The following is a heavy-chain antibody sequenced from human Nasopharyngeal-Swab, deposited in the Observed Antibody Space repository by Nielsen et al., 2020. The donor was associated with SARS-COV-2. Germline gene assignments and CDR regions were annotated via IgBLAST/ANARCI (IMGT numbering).Heavy chain of an antibody. CDR1: GFTFGDYA. Sequence: GESLKISCTASGFTFGDYAMSWVRQAPGKGLEWVGFIRSKAYGGTTEYAASVKGRFTISRDDSKSIAYLQMNSLKTEDTAVHYCTRDIRVRGVPSDYYYGMDVWGQGTTVTVSS. CDR3: TRDIRVRGVPSDYYYGMDV. D-gene: IGHD3-10*01. V-gene: IGHV3-49*04. CDR2: IRSKAYGGTT. J-gene: IGHJ6*02.